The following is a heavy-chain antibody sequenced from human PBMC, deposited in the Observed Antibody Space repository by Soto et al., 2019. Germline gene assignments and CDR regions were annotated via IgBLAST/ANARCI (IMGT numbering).Heavy chain of an antibody. CDR3: ARSTLEKNYYYYGIDV. CDR1: GYSISSGYY. V-gene: IGHV4-38-2*01. CDR2: IYHSGST. J-gene: IGHJ6*02. Sequence: SETLSLTCAVSGYSISSGYYWGWIRQPPGKGLEWIGSIYHSGSTYYNPSLKSRVTISVDTSKNQFSLKLSSVTAADTAVYYCARSTLEKNYYYYGIDVWGQGTTVTVSS.